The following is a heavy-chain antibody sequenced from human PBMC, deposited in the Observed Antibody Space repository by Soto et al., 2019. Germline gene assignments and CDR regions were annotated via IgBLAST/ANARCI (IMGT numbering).Heavy chain of an antibody. D-gene: IGHD6-13*01. V-gene: IGHV3-23*01. CDR3: PRDMYSSSWYFYYYSMDV. J-gene: IGHJ6*02. CDR2: ISGSGGST. Sequence: EVQLLESGGGLVQPGGSLRVSCAASGFTFSSYAMSWVRQAPGKGLEWVSAISGSGGSTYYADSVKGRFTISRDNSKNTLHLQMNSLRAEDTAVYYCPRDMYSSSWYFYYYSMDVWGQGTTVTVSS. CDR1: GFTFSSYA.